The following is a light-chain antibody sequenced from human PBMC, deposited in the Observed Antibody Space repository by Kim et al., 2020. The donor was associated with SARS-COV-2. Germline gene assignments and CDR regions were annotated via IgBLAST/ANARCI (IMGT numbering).Light chain of an antibody. CDR1: QGIGNN. CDR2: GAS. Sequence: SVSPGESVTRSCRARQGIGNNLAWYQQKPGQPPRLLVNGASIRATGIPARFSGSGSGTEFTLTISSLQSEDFAVYSCQQYNKWPLTFGGGTKVEI. J-gene: IGKJ4*01. CDR3: QQYNKWPLT. V-gene: IGKV3-15*01.